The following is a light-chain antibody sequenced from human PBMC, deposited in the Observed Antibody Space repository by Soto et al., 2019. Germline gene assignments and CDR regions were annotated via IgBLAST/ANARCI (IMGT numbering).Light chain of an antibody. CDR2: AAS. J-gene: IGKJ5*01. CDR1: QSVTSSY. V-gene: IGKV3-20*01. Sequence: EIVLTQSPGTLSLSPGERATLSCRASQSVTSSYLTWYQQKPGQAPRLLIFAASSRASGIPDRFSGSGSGTDFTLTISRLEPEDFALFYCQYHGSSPITFGQGTRLEL. CDR3: QYHGSSPIT.